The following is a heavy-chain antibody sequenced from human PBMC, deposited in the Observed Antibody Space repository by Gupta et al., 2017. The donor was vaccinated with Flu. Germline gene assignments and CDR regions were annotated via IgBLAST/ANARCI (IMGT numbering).Heavy chain of an antibody. J-gene: IGHJ6*02. D-gene: IGHD5-12*01. CDR2: ICSSGEK. Sequence: WIRQPPGMAREWLAHICSSGEKSYITSLKTRLAISKDASKSQVVLSMTNMDPLDTATYYWARMRTGDGYNYGGADYYGMDVWGQGTTGIVSS. V-gene: IGHV2-26*01. CDR3: ARMRTGDGYNYGGADYYGMDV.